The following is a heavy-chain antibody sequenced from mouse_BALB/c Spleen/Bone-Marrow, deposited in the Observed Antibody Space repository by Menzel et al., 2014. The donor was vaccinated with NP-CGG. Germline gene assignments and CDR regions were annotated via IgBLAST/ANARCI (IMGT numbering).Heavy chain of an antibody. Sequence: DVQLVESGGGLVKLGGSLKLSCAASGFTFSSYYMSWVRQTPEKRLELVAAINSNGGSTYYPDTVKGRFTISRDNAKNTLYLQMSSLKSVDTALYYCARQGYPYFDYWGQGTTLTVSS. CDR3: ARQGYPYFDY. J-gene: IGHJ2*01. D-gene: IGHD2-14*01. CDR1: GFTFSSYY. CDR2: INSNGGST. V-gene: IGHV5-6-2*01.